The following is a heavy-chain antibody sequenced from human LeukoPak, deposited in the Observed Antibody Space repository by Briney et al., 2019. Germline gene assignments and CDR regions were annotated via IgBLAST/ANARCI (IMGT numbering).Heavy chain of an antibody. V-gene: IGHV3-66*01. CDR1: GVTVRNNY. Sequence: GGSLRLSCAASGVTVRNNYMTWVRQAPGKGLEWVSLIYSAGSTYYADSVKGRFTISRDNSKNTVYLQMNSLRAEDTAVYYCARNIPVTRWGYWGQGTLVTVSS. J-gene: IGHJ4*02. D-gene: IGHD2-21*01. CDR2: IYSAGST. CDR3: ARNIPVTRWGY.